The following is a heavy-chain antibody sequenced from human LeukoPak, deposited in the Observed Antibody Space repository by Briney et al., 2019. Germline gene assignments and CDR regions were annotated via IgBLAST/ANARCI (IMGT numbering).Heavy chain of an antibody. Sequence: GGSLRLSCAASGFTFSNYAMSWVRQGPGKGLEWDSAISGSGSGTYYADSVKGRFSISRDNSDNTMYLEMHSLRAEDTAVYYCAKEMAGFGELLALGLDVWGQGTTVIVSS. CDR3: AKEMAGFGELLALGLDV. V-gene: IGHV3-23*01. CDR1: GFTFSNYA. CDR2: ISGSGSGT. D-gene: IGHD3-10*01. J-gene: IGHJ6*02.